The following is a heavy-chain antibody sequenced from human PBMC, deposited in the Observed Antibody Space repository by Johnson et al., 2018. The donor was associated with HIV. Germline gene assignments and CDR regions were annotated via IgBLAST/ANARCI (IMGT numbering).Heavy chain of an antibody. D-gene: IGHD3-22*01. Sequence: EVQLVESGGGLVQPGGSLRLSCAASGFTFSSYAMSWVRQAPGKGLEWVSGISWNSGSVRYADSVKGRFTVSRDNARKSLYLQMNSLRAEDTAVYYCAREWLYDALDIWGQGTMVTVSS. CDR1: GFTFSSYA. CDR2: ISWNSGSV. V-gene: IGHV3-23*04. J-gene: IGHJ3*02. CDR3: AREWLYDALDI.